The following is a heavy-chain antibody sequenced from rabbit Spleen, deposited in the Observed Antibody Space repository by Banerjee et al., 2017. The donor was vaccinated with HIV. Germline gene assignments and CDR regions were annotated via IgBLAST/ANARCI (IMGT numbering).Heavy chain of an antibody. CDR3: VRFYAGYGDFGHAAM. V-gene: IGHV1S47*01. CDR1: GFDFSRFG. J-gene: IGHJ4*01. Sequence: QEQLVESGGGLVQPGGSLTLSCKASGFDFSRFGVSWVRQAPGKGLEWIGYIDPIFGGTYYASWVNGRFTISSHNAQNTLFLQLNSLTVADTATYFCVRFYAGYGDFGHAAMWGPGTLVTVS. CDR2: IDPIFGGT. D-gene: IGHD7-1*01.